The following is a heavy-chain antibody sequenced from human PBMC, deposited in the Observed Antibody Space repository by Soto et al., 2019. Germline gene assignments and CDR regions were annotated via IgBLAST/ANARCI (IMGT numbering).Heavy chain of an antibody. CDR3: AREIGRIVVGPAANVSWWFDP. CDR2: INPNSGGT. CDR1: GYSFTGYY. V-gene: IGHV1-2*02. Sequence: QVQLLQSGAEVKKPGASVKVSCKASGYSFTGYYMHWVLQAPGQGLEWMGWINPNSGGTNYAQKFQGRVTMTRATSISTAYMGLSRLRSDDTAVYYCAREIGRIVVGPAANVSWWFDPWGQGTLVTVSS. J-gene: IGHJ5*02. D-gene: IGHD2-2*01.